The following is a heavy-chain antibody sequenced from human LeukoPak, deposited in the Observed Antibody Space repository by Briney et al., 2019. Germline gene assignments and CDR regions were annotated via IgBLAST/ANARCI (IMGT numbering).Heavy chain of an antibody. Sequence: GGSLRLSCTVSGFTVSSNSMSWVRQAPGKGLEWVSFIYSAGSTHYSDSVKGRFTISIDNSKNTLYLQMNSLITEDTAAYYCSRRAGAYSRPYGYWGQGTLVTVSS. CDR2: IYSAGST. CDR1: GFTVSSNS. CDR3: SRRAGAYSRPYGY. D-gene: IGHD3-10*01. J-gene: IGHJ4*02. V-gene: IGHV3-53*01.